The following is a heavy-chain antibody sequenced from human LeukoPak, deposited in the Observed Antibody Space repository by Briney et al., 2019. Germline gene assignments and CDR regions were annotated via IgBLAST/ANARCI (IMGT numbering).Heavy chain of an antibody. V-gene: IGHV4-31*03. CDR1: GGSISSGGYY. J-gene: IGHJ5*02. Sequence: SETLSLTCTVSGGSISSGGYYWSWIRQHPGQGLEWIGFIYYSGSTYYNPSLKSRVTISIDTSKNQFSLKLSSVTAADTAVYYCARATGGAAAADFDPWGQGTLVTVSS. CDR2: IYYSGST. D-gene: IGHD6-13*01. CDR3: ARATGGAAAADFDP.